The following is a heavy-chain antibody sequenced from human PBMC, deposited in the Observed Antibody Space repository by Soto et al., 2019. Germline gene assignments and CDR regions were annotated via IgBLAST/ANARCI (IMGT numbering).Heavy chain of an antibody. D-gene: IGHD2-15*01. CDR2: IDYNGVT. CDR3: GKVLVGATGHTDSDS. J-gene: IGHJ4*02. CDR1: GGSIYRSGYY. Sequence: NPSETLSLTCTVSGGSIYRSGYYLGWIRQPPGRGLEWIGNIDYNGVTYSNPSLKSRVTISRDTSKNQFSLKLTSVTAADTALYYCGKVLVGATGHTDSDSWGPGTLVTVSS. V-gene: IGHV4-39*01.